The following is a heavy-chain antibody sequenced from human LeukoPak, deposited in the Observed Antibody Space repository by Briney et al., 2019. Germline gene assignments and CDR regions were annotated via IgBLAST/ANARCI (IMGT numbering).Heavy chain of an antibody. D-gene: IGHD6-19*01. Sequence: GRSLRLSCAASGFTFSSYGMHWVRQAPGKGLEWVAVISYDGSNKYYADSVKGRFTISRDNSKNTLYLQMNSLRAEDTAVYYCAKEGSSGWYDAFDYWGQGTLVTASS. CDR1: GFTFSSYG. CDR2: ISYDGSNK. J-gene: IGHJ4*02. V-gene: IGHV3-30*18. CDR3: AKEGSSGWYDAFDY.